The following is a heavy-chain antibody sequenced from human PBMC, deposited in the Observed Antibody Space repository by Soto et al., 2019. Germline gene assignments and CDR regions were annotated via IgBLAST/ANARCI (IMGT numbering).Heavy chain of an antibody. D-gene: IGHD6-25*01. V-gene: IGHV3-23*01. CDR1: GFPISSYA. Sequence: PGRSLRLSCAASGFPISSYAMSWDRQAPGKGLGCVSAISGTGGSTYYADAVKGRLTISRDTSKNTLYLQMNSLRAEDTAVYYCAKGIAAALYTWADPWGQGT. CDR3: AKGIAAALYTWADP. J-gene: IGHJ5*02. CDR2: ISGTGGST.